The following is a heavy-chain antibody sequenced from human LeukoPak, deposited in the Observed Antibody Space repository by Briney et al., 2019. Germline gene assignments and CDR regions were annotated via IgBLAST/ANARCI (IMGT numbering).Heavy chain of an antibody. CDR1: GFTFSSYW. CDR3: ARPQPYFDFWSGYVY. V-gene: IGHV3-7*01. CDR2: IKQDGSEK. D-gene: IGHD3-3*01. J-gene: IGHJ4*02. Sequence: GGSLRLSCAASGFTFSSYWMSWVRQAPGKGLEWVANIKQDGSEKYYADSVKGRFTISRDNAKNSLYLQMNSLRPEDTAVYYCARPQPYFDFWSGYVYWGQGTLVTVSS.